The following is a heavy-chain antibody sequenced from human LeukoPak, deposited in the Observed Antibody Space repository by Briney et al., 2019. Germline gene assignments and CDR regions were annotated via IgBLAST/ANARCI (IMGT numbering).Heavy chain of an antibody. D-gene: IGHD2-2*01. CDR1: GYTFTGYY. V-gene: IGHV1-2*02. J-gene: IGHJ4*02. Sequence: ASVKAFCKASGYTFTGYYMDWVRQAPGQGLEWMGWINPNGGGTNYAQKFQGRVTMTTDTSISTAYMELSRLRSDDTAVYYCARASCDYWGQGTLVTVSS. CDR2: INPNGGGT. CDR3: ARASCDY.